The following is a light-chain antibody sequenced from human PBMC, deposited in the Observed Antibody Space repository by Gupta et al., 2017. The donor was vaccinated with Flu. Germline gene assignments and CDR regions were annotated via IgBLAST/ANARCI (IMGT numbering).Light chain of an antibody. Sequence: DIQMTQSPSSLSASVGDRVTITCRASQSISTFLNWYQQKPGKAPELLIYAAVHLQSGVPPRFSGGGDGTDFTLAISNLQPEDFATYFCQQRYSNPPPWTFGQGTKVEIK. CDR1: QSISTF. V-gene: IGKV1-39*01. CDR3: QQRYSNPPPWT. J-gene: IGKJ1*01. CDR2: AAV.